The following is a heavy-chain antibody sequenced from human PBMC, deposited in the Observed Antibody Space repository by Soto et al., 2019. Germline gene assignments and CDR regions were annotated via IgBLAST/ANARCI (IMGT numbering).Heavy chain of an antibody. V-gene: IGHV1-18*01. CDR2: ISAYNGNT. D-gene: IGHD5-18*01. Sequence: ASVKVCCKSSGDTFTSYGISWVRQAPGQGLEWMGWISAYNGNTNYAQKLQGRVTMTTDTSTSTAYMELRGLRSDDTAVYYCARVVTLYYYYYMDVWGKGTTVTVSS. J-gene: IGHJ6*03. CDR1: GDTFTSYG. CDR3: ARVVTLYYYYYMDV.